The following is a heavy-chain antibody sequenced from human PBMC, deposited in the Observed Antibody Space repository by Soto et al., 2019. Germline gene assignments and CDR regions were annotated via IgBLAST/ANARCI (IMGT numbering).Heavy chain of an antibody. CDR2: ISYDGSNK. CDR3: ARDPLSYYYDSSGYLDV. J-gene: IGHJ6*02. CDR1: GFTFGSYA. D-gene: IGHD3-22*01. V-gene: IGHV3-30-3*01. Sequence: GGSLRLSCAASGFTFGSYAMHWVRQAPGKGLEWVAVISYDGSNKYYADSVKGRFTISRDNSKNTLYRQMNSLRAEDTAVYYCARDPLSYYYDSSGYLDVWGPGTTVSVS.